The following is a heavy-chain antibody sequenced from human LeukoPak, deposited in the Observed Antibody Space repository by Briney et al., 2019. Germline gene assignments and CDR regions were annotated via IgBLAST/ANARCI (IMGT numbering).Heavy chain of an antibody. J-gene: IGHJ4*02. D-gene: IGHD4/OR15-4a*01. CDR3: AGGAGWLTEH. CDR1: GFTFSSFW. V-gene: IGHV3-7*01. Sequence: PGGSLRLSCAASGFTFSSFWMTWFRQAPGKGLECVAIVKQDGSEKLYVDSVKGRFAISRDNSKNSLYLQMNSLRAEDTAVYYCAGGAGWLTEHWGQGTFVAVSS. CDR2: VKQDGSEK.